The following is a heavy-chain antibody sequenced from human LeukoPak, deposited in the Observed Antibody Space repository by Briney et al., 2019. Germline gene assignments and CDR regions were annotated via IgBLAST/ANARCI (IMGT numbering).Heavy chain of an antibody. CDR3: ATTTIRLGF. D-gene: IGHD1-26*01. CDR2: INHSGST. Sequence: SETLSPTCTVSGGSISSGSYYWSWIRQPPGKGLEWIGEINHSGSTNYNPSLKSRVTISVDTSKNQFSLKLSSVTAADTAVYYCATTTIRLGFWGQGTLVTVSS. V-gene: IGHV4-39*07. CDR1: GGSISSGSYY. J-gene: IGHJ4*02.